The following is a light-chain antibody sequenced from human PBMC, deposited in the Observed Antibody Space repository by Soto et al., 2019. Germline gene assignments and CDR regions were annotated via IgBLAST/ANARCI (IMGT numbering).Light chain of an antibody. CDR3: QQYNNWPPPIT. Sequence: EIVMTQSPATLSVSPGERATLSCRASQSVSSNLAWYQQKPGQAPRLLIFGASTRATDIPARFSGSGSGTEFTLTLSSLQSEDCAVYYCQQYNNWPPPITFGQGTRLEIK. CDR2: GAS. V-gene: IGKV3-15*01. J-gene: IGKJ5*01. CDR1: QSVSSN.